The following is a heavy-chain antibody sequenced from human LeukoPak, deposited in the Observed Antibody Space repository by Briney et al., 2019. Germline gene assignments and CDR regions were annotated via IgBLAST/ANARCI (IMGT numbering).Heavy chain of an antibody. J-gene: IGHJ4*02. D-gene: IGHD6-19*01. CDR1: GFTFSDYY. Sequence: PGGSLRLSCAASGFTFSDYYMSWIRQAPGKGLEWVSCISSSSSYTNYADSVKGRLTISRDNAKNSLYLQMNSLRAEDTAVYYCARPLRYSSGWETTYDYWGQGTLVTVSS. CDR2: ISSSSSYT. CDR3: ARPLRYSSGWETTYDY. V-gene: IGHV3-11*06.